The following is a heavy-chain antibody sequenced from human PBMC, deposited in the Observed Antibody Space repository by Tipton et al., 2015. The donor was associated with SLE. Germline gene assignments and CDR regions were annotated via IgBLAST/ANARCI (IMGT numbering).Heavy chain of an antibody. J-gene: IGHJ4*02. CDR3: ARVSVDRITMIVVAHY. Sequence: SLRLSCAASGFTFSSYSMNWVRKAQGKGLEWVSSIRSSSSYIYYADSVKGRFTISRDNAKNELYLQMNSLRAEDTSVYYCARVSVDRITMIVVAHYWVQGSLVTVSA. D-gene: IGHD3-22*01. V-gene: IGHV3-21*01. CDR1: GFTFSSYS. CDR2: IRSSSSYI.